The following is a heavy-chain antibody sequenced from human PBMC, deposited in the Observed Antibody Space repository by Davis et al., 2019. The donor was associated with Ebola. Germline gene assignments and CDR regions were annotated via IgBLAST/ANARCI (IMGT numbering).Heavy chain of an antibody. CDR2: ISAYNGNT. J-gene: IGHJ4*02. Sequence: AASVKVSCKASGFILTNYAIHWVRQAPGQGLEWMGWISAYNGNTNYAQKLQGRVTMTTDTSTSTAYMELRSLRSDDTAVYYCVGGLDYWGQGTLVTVSS. D-gene: IGHD3-3*01. V-gene: IGHV1-18*01. CDR3: VGGLDY. CDR1: GFILTNYA.